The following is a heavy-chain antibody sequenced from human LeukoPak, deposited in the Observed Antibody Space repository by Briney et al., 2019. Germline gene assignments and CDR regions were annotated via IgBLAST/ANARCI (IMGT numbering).Heavy chain of an antibody. CDR1: GYTFTNYY. V-gene: IGHV1-2*02. J-gene: IGHJ4*02. CDR2: IVPDTGGA. Sequence: GASVTVSCTTSGYTFTNYYVHWVRQAPGQGLEWMGYIVPDTGGADYDQRFQGRVTMTRDKSISTVYMELSSLTSDDTAVYYCSTEDKYCSGANCGKYWGQGTLVTVSS. CDR3: STEDKYCSGANCGKY. D-gene: IGHD2-15*01.